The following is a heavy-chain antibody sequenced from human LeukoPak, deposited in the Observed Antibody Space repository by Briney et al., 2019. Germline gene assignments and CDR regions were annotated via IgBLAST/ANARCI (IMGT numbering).Heavy chain of an antibody. Sequence: ASVKVSCKVSGYTLTELSMHWVRQAPGKGLEWMGGFDLEDGETIYAQKFQGRVTMTEDTSTDTAYMELSSLRSEDTAVYYCATDRKDSSGWLSYGMDVWGQGTTVTVSS. D-gene: IGHD6-19*01. CDR2: FDLEDGET. J-gene: IGHJ6*02. CDR1: GYTLTELS. CDR3: ATDRKDSSGWLSYGMDV. V-gene: IGHV1-24*01.